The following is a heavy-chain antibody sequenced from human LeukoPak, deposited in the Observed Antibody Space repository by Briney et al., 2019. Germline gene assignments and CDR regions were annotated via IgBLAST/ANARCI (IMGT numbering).Heavy chain of an antibody. J-gene: IGHJ4*02. CDR1: GYSFFSNYW. CDR3: ARASRDGYNQNFDY. Sequence: GESLKISCKSYGYSFFSNYWIAWVRQMPGKGLEWMGILYPGDSDSRYSPSFQGQVTISADRSISTAYLHWSSLKVSDTAMYYCARASRDGYNQNFDYWGQGTLVTVSS. D-gene: IGHD5-24*01. V-gene: IGHV5-51*01. CDR2: LYPGDSDS.